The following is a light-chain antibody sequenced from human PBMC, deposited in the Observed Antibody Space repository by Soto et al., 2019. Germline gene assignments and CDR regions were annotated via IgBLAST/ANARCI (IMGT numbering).Light chain of an antibody. CDR1: SSKIGAGYD. Sequence: QSVLTQPPSVSGAPGQRVTISCTGSSSKIGAGYDVHWYQQLPGTAPKLLIYGNSNRPSGVPDRFSGSKSGTSASLAITGLQAEDEADYYCQSHDSMSGSDVVFSGGTKLTVL. J-gene: IGLJ2*01. V-gene: IGLV1-40*01. CDR2: GNS. CDR3: QSHDSMSGSDVV.